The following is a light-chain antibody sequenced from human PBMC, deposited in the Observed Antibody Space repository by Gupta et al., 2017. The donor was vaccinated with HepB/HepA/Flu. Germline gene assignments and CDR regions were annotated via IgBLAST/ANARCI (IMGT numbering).Light chain of an antibody. V-gene: IGLV1-40*01. Sequence: QSALSQSLSVSGAPGQRVTISCTGCSSNIGKDYDVQWYQHLPVTAPKLLIHGNTYRPAVVPVRFSGSKSVTAASLAITGIHAEDEADYFCQSYDNSLNIVVFGGGTRLTVL. CDR2: GNT. CDR3: QSYDNSLNIVV. J-gene: IGLJ2*01. CDR1: SSNIGKDYD.